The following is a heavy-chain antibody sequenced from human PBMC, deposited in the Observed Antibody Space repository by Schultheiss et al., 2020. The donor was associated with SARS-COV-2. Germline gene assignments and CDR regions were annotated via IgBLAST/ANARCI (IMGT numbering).Heavy chain of an antibody. CDR1: GFTFSDYY. CDR2: IWYDGSNK. V-gene: IGHV3-30*02. CDR3: AKDPSTMVRVFDI. D-gene: IGHD3-10*01. Sequence: GGSLRLSCAASGFTFSDYYMSWIRQAPGKGLEWVAVIWYDGSNKYYADSVKGRFTISRDNSKNTLYLQMNSLRAEDTAVYYCAKDPSTMVRVFDIWGQGTMVTVSS. J-gene: IGHJ3*02.